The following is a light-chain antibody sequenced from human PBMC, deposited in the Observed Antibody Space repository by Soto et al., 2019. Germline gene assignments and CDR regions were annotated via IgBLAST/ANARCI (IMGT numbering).Light chain of an antibody. Sequence: EIVMTQSPATLSVSPGERATLSCRASQSVSNNLAWYQQKPGQAPRLLIFGASTRATGIPARFSGSGSGTEFTLTISSLQSEDFAVYYCQQYNDWPPYTFGQGTKLEIK. CDR2: GAS. J-gene: IGKJ2*01. CDR1: QSVSNN. CDR3: QQYNDWPPYT. V-gene: IGKV3-15*01.